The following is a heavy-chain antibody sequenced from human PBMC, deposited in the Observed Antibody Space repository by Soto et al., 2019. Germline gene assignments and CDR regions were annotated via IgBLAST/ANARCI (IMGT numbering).Heavy chain of an antibody. J-gene: IGHJ4*02. CDR1: GFTFSSYG. CDR2: ISYDGSNK. Sequence: QVQLVESGGGVVQPGRSLRLSCAASGFTFSSYGMHWVRQAPGKGLEWVAVISYDGSNKYYADSVKGRFTISRDNSKNTLYLQMNRLRAEDTAVYYWAKFNRCRGGSCYSYDYWGQGTLGTVSS. V-gene: IGHV3-30*18. CDR3: AKFNRCRGGSCYSYDY. D-gene: IGHD2-15*01.